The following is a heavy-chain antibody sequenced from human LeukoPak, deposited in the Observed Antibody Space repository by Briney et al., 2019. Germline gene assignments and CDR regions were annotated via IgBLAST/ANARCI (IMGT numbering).Heavy chain of an antibody. CDR1: GFTFSSYS. J-gene: IGHJ4*02. Sequence: PGGSLRLSCAASGFTFSSYSMNWVRQAPGKGLEWVSSISSSSSYIYYADSVKGRFTISRDNAKNSLYLQMNSLRAEDTAVYYCARDVPYYDSSGYITDYWGQGTLVTVSS. CDR3: ARDVPYYDSSGYITDY. V-gene: IGHV3-21*01. D-gene: IGHD3-22*01. CDR2: ISSSSSYI.